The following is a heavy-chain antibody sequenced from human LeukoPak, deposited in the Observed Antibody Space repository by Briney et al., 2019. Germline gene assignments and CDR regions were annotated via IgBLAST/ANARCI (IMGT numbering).Heavy chain of an antibody. CDR3: ARGSAARPGYYYYMDV. CDR1: AFTFSSYW. J-gene: IGHJ6*03. D-gene: IGHD6-6*01. V-gene: IGHV3-74*01. CDR2: INSDGSST. Sequence: GGSLTLSCPPSAFTFSSYWIHWVRQAPGKVLVWVSRINSDGSSTSYADSVKGRFTISRDNTKNTLYLQMISLRAEDTAVYYCARGSAARPGYYYYMDVWGKGTTVTVSS.